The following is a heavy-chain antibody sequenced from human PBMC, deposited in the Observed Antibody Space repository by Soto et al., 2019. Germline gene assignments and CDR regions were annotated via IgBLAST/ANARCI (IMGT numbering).Heavy chain of an antibody. J-gene: IGHJ3*02. D-gene: IGHD2-2*01. V-gene: IGHV3-23*01. Sequence: EVQLLESGGDLVQPGGSLRLSCAASGFAFSSYAMSWVRQAPGKGLEWVSAISGSGGGTYYADSVKGRFTISRDNSKNTLYLQMSSLRAEDTAVYYCAKKYCSGTGCNPVALDMWGQGTRVTVSS. CDR2: ISGSGGGT. CDR3: AKKYCSGTGCNPVALDM. CDR1: GFAFSSYA.